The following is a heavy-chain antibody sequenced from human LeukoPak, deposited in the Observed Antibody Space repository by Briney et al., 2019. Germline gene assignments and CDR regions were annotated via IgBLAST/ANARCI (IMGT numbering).Heavy chain of an antibody. V-gene: IGHV4-34*01. CDR3: ARVVTGTTANWFDP. CDR2: INHSGST. CDR1: GGSFSGYY. D-gene: IGHD1-7*01. J-gene: IGHJ5*02. Sequence: PSETLSLTCAVYGGSFSGYYWSWIRQPPGKGLEWIGEINHSGSTNYNPSLKSRVTISVDTSKNQFPLKLSSVTAADTAVYYCARVVTGTTANWFDPWGQGTLVTVSS.